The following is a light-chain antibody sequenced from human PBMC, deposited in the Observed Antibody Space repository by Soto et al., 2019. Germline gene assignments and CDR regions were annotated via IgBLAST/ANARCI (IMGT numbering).Light chain of an antibody. Sequence: DIVMTQSPDSLAVSLGERATINCKSSHNLLYTSNNKNYLAWYQHKAGQPPQLLIYWASTRESGVPDRFSGSGSGTDFTPTIRNRKAEDGAVSYCQNNYDPPYTFAKGPSWRS. V-gene: IGKV4-1*01. CDR3: QNNYDPPYT. CDR2: WAS. J-gene: IGKJ2*01. CDR1: HNLLYTSNNKNY.